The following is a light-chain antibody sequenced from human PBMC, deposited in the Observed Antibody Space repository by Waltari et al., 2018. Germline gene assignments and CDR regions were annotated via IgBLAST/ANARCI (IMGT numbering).Light chain of an antibody. V-gene: IGLV7-43*01. CDR3: LLYYAGSHV. J-gene: IGLJ7*01. CDR2: STN. CDR1: TGPVTSGFF. Sequence: QTVVTQEPSLTVSPGGTVTLTCASSTGPVTSGFFASWFQQKPGQAPRSLVYSTNFRHSWTPDRFSGSLLGGKAALTLSGVQPEDEADYYCLLYYAGSHVFGGGTHLTVL.